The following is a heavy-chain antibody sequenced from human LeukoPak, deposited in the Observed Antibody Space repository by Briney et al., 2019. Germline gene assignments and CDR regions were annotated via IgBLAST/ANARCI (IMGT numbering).Heavy chain of an antibody. CDR1: GGSFSGYY. V-gene: IGHV4-34*01. CDR2: INHSGST. Sequence: PSETLSLTCAVYGGSFSGYYWSWIRQPPGKGLEWIGEINHSGSTNYNPSLKSRVTISVDTSKNQFSLKLSSVTAADTAVYYCARMTTLYFDYWGQGTLVTVSS. J-gene: IGHJ4*02. D-gene: IGHD3-16*01. CDR3: ARMTTLYFDY.